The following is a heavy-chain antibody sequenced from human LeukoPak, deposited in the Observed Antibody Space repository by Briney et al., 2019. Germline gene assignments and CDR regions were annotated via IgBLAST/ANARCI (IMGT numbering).Heavy chain of an antibody. J-gene: IGHJ5*02. Sequence: PSETLSLTCAVSGGSISSTNWWSWVRQPPGKGLEWIGEIYRSGTTNYKPSLKSRVTISVDSSKNQFSLRLSSVTAADTAVYYCARESLTWLQSRTSWFDPWGQGTLVTVSS. CDR1: GGSISSTNW. CDR2: IYRSGTT. CDR3: ARESLTWLQSRTSWFDP. V-gene: IGHV4-4*02. D-gene: IGHD5-24*01.